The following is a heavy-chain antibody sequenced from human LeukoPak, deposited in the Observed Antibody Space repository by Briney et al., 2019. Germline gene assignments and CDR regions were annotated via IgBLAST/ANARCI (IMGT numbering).Heavy chain of an antibody. Sequence: SVKVSCKASGYTFTSYDINWVRQANGQGLEWMGWMNPNSGNTGYAQKFQGRVTITRNTSISTAYMELSSLRSEDTAVYYCARGATFNYDFWSGYYIPNWFDPWGQGTLVTVSS. CDR2: MNPNSGNT. J-gene: IGHJ5*02. CDR1: GYTFTSYD. V-gene: IGHV1-8*03. CDR3: ARGATFNYDFWSGYYIPNWFDP. D-gene: IGHD3-3*01.